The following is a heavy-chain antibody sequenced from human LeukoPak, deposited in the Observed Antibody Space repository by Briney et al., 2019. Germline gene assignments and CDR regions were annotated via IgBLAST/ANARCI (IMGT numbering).Heavy chain of an antibody. CDR1: GFTFSSYE. D-gene: IGHD2-2*01. Sequence: GGSLRLSCAASGFTFSSYEMNWVRQAPGRRLEWVSYISSSGSTIYYADSVKGRFTISRDNAKNSLYLQMNSLRAEDTAVYYSAGDTEGTIVVVPAAKYWGQGTLVTVSS. CDR3: AGDTEGTIVVVPAAKY. J-gene: IGHJ4*02. CDR2: ISSSGSTI. V-gene: IGHV3-48*03.